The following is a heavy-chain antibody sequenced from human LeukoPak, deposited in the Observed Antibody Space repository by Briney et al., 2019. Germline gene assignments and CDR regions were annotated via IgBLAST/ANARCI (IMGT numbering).Heavy chain of an antibody. V-gene: IGHV3-48*01. Sequence: GGSLRLSCAASGFTFSSYSMNWVRQAPGKGLEWVSYISSSSSTIYYADSVKGRFTISRDNAKNSLYLQMNSLRAEDTAVYYCARGAGAYYGSGSYYDPWGQGTLVTVSS. CDR2: ISSSSSTI. CDR3: ARGAGAYYGSGSYYDP. CDR1: GFTFSSYS. J-gene: IGHJ5*02. D-gene: IGHD3-10*01.